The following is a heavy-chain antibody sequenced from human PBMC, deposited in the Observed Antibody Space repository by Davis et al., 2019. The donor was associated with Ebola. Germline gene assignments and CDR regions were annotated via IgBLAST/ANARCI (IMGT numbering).Heavy chain of an antibody. CDR1: GYSFTSYW. CDR3: ARHVAGRGSGDGYNWEARYYYGMDV. CDR2: IDPSDSYT. V-gene: IGHV5-10-1*01. D-gene: IGHD5-24*01. Sequence: GESLKISCKDSGYSFTSYWISWVRQMPGKGLEWMGRIDPSDSYTNYSPSLQGHVTISADKSISTAYLQWSSLKASDTAMYYCARHVAGRGSGDGYNWEARYYYGMDVWGQGTTVTVSS. J-gene: IGHJ6*02.